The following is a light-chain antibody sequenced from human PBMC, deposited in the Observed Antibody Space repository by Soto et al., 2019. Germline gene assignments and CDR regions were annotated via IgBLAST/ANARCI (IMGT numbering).Light chain of an antibody. J-gene: IGLJ1*01. CDR2: DVS. V-gene: IGLV2-11*01. CDR1: SSDVDGYNY. Sequence: QSALTQPRSVSGSPGQSVTISCTGTSSDVDGYNYVSWYQQHPGKAPKVMIYDVSERPSGVPDRFSGSKSGNTAYLSISGLQAEDEADYYCCSYAGSPRYVFGTGTKVTVL. CDR3: CSYAGSPRYV.